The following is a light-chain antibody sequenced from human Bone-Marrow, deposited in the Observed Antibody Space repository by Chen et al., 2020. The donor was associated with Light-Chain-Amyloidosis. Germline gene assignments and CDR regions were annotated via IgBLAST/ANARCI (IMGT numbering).Light chain of an antibody. V-gene: IGLV3-25*03. CDR2: RVT. CDR3: QSADSSSTYEVI. Sequence: SYEMTQSPSLSVSTGQTARITCSGDVLPTKYSYWYQQKPGQAPVLWKDRVTERPSGISERVSGSSSGTTATLTISGVQAEDEAYYHCQSADSSSTYEVIFGGGTKLTVL. J-gene: IGLJ2*01. CDR1: VLPTKY.